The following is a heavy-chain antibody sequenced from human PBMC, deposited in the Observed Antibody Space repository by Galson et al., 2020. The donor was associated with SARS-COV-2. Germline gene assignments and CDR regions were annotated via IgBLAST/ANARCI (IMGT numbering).Heavy chain of an antibody. CDR2: INPNSGGT. J-gene: IGHJ5*02. D-gene: IGHD6-19*01. Sequence: ASVKVSCKASGYTFTGYYMHWVRQAPGQGLEWMGWINPNSGGTNYAQKFQGRVTMTRDTSISTAYMELSRLRSDDTAVYYCAREGPTVSSGWYFSYVHWFDPWGQGTLVTVSS. V-gene: IGHV1-2*02. CDR1: GYTFTGYY. CDR3: AREGPTVSSGWYFSYVHWFDP.